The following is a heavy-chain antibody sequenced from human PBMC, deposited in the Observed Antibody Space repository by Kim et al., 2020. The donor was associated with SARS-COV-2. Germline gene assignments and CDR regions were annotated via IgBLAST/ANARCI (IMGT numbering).Heavy chain of an antibody. CDR3: AKDDNGDYFGWFDP. J-gene: IGHJ5*02. V-gene: IGHV3-23*01. D-gene: IGHD4-17*01. Sequence: AEAVKGGFTISRDKSKNTLYLQMNSQRSEDRGGYYCAKDDNGDYFGWFDPWGQGTLVTVSS.